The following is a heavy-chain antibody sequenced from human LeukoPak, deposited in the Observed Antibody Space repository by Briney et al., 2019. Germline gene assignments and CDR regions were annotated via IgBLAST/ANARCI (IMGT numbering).Heavy chain of an antibody. V-gene: IGHV3-48*02. CDR3: ARDNYVGEGPWYFEI. Sequence: GGSLRLSCAASGFTFSSYSMNWVRQAPGKGLEWVSYISSSSSTIYYADSVKGRFSISRDNPKNSLYLQMNSLRDEDTAVYYCARDNYVGEGPWYFEIWGRGTLVTVSS. D-gene: IGHD3-16*01. CDR1: GFTFSSYS. CDR2: ISSSSSTI. J-gene: IGHJ2*01.